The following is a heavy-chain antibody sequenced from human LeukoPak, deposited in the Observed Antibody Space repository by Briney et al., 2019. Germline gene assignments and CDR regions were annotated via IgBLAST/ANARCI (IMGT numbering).Heavy chain of an antibody. V-gene: IGHV3-74*01. CDR2: ISNDGSTT. CDR1: GFTFSDYW. CDR3: ARDCGSTGCDY. J-gene: IGHJ4*02. D-gene: IGHD2-2*01. Sequence: GGSLRLSCAASGFTFSDYWMHWVRQAPGKGLVWVSRISNDGSTTTYADSVRGRFTTSRDNAKNTLYLQMNSLRAEDTAVYYCARDCGSTGCDYWGQGTLVTVSS.